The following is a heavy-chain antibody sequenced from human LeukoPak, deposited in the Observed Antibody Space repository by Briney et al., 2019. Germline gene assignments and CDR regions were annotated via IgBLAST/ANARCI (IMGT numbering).Heavy chain of an antibody. Sequence: GGSLGLSCAASGFTFSSYWMSWVRQAPGKGLEWVANIKQDGSEKYYVDSVKGRFTISRDNAKNSLYLQMNSLRAEDTAVYYCARTPIAAAGKGIWYFDYWGQGTLVTVSS. CDR1: GFTFSSYW. CDR3: ARTPIAAAGKGIWYFDY. J-gene: IGHJ4*02. CDR2: IKQDGSEK. D-gene: IGHD6-13*01. V-gene: IGHV3-7*03.